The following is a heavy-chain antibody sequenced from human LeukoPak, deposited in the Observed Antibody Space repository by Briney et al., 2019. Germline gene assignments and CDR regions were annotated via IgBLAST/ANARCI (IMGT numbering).Heavy chain of an antibody. CDR3: AKNQESRGYGYDY. CDR1: GFTFSSYW. Sequence: GGSLRLSCAASGFTFSSYWMSWVRQAPGKGLEWVANIKQDGSEKYYVDSVKGRFTISRDNSKNTLYLQMNSLRAEDTAVYYCAKNQESRGYGYDYWGQGTLVTVSS. CDR2: IKQDGSEK. D-gene: IGHD3-22*01. V-gene: IGHV3-7*03. J-gene: IGHJ4*02.